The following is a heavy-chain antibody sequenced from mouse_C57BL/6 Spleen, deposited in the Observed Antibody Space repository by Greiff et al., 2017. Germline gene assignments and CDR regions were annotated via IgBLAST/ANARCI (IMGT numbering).Heavy chain of an antibody. Sequence: QVQLQQPGAELVRPGSSVKLSCKASGYTFTSYWLDWVKQRPGQGLEWIGNIYPSDSETHYNQKFKDKATLTVAKSSSTAYMQLSSLTSEDSAVYYCARRGPLRPYYFDYWGQGTTLTVSS. J-gene: IGHJ2*01. D-gene: IGHD3-2*02. CDR3: ARRGPLRPYYFDY. CDR2: IYPSDSET. CDR1: GYTFTSYW. V-gene: IGHV1-61*01.